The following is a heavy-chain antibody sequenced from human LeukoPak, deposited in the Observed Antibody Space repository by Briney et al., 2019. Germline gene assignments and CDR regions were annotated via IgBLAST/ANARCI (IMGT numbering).Heavy chain of an antibody. CDR3: AREMIQLPGYFDY. D-gene: IGHD5-18*01. V-gene: IGHV3-53*01. CDR1: GLTVSSNY. J-gene: IGHJ4*02. Sequence: GGSLGLSCAASGLTVSSNYMSWVRQAPGKGLEWVSVIYSGGNTFYADSVKGRFTISRDNSKNTLYLQMNSLRAEDTAVYYCAREMIQLPGYFDYWGQGTLVTVSS. CDR2: IYSGGNT.